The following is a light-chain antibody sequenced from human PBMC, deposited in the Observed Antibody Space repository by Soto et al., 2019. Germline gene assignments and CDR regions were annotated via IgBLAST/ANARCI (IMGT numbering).Light chain of an antibody. Sequence: QSVLTQAASVTGFPGQSITISCTRTSSDVGGYNYVSWYQQHPGKAPKLMIYDVSNRPSGVSNRFSGSKSGNTASLTISGLQAEDEADYYCSSYTSSSTLGVFGTGTKVTVL. V-gene: IGLV2-14*01. J-gene: IGLJ1*01. CDR3: SSYTSSSTLGV. CDR1: SSDVGGYNY. CDR2: DVS.